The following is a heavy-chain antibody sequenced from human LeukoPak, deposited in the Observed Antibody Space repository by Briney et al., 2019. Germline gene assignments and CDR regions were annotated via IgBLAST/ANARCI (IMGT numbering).Heavy chain of an antibody. V-gene: IGHV3-30-3*01. Sequence: PGGSLRLSCAASGFTFSSYAMHWVRQVPGKGLEWVAVISYDGSNKYYADSVKGRFTISRDNSKNTLYLQMNSLRAEDTAVYYCARGLYQLLGLVKYYYGMDVWGQGTTVTVSS. J-gene: IGHJ6*02. D-gene: IGHD2-2*01. CDR3: ARGLYQLLGLVKYYYGMDV. CDR1: GFTFSSYA. CDR2: ISYDGSNK.